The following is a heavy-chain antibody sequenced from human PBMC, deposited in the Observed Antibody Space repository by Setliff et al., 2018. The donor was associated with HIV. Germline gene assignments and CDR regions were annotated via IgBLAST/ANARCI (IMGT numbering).Heavy chain of an antibody. CDR3: ARDQDSGSWLTTYDAFDI. J-gene: IGHJ3*02. D-gene: IGHD1-26*01. V-gene: IGHV1-18*01. Sequence: ASVKVSCKASGGTFSSFAISWVRQAPGQGLEWMGWISAYNGHTKFAQNLQGRVTMTTDTSTSTAYMELRSLRSDDTAVYYCARDQDSGSWLTTYDAFDIWGQGTMVTVSS. CDR1: GGTFSSFA. CDR2: ISAYNGHT.